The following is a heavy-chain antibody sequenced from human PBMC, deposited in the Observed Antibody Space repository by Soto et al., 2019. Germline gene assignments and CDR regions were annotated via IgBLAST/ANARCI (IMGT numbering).Heavy chain of an antibody. D-gene: IGHD3-3*01. V-gene: IGHV1-69*12. J-gene: IGHJ4*02. CDR3: ARSALVEWDGCFDY. Sequence: QVQLVQSGAEVKKPGSSVKVSCKASGGTFSSYAISWVRQAPGQGLEWMGGIIPIFGTANYAQKFQGRVTSTAEESTSTASRELSSLRSEDTAAYYGARSALVEWDGCFDYWGQGTLVTVSS. CDR1: GGTFSSYA. CDR2: IIPIFGTA.